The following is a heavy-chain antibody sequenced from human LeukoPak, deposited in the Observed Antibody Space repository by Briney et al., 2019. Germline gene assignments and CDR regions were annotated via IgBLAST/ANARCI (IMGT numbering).Heavy chain of an antibody. CDR3: AKDLGDYYGSGSLSPLYYYYYGMDV. Sequence: GRSLRLSCAASGFTFSSYGMHWVRQAPGKGLEWVAVISYDGSNKYYADSVKGRFTISRDNSKNTLYLQMNSLRAEDTAVYYCAKDLGDYYGSGSLSPLYYYYYGMDVWDQGTTVTVSS. CDR2: ISYDGSNK. V-gene: IGHV3-30*18. J-gene: IGHJ6*02. D-gene: IGHD3-10*01. CDR1: GFTFSSYG.